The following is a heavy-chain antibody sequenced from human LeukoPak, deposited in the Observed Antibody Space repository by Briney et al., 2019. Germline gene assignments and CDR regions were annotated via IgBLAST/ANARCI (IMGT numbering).Heavy chain of an antibody. J-gene: IGHJ3*02. CDR1: GFTFSSYA. D-gene: IGHD2-2*01. Sequence: GGSLRLSCAASGFTFSSYAMSWVRQAPGKGLEWVSAISGSGGSTYYADSVKGRFTISRDNSKNTLYLQMNSLRAEDTAVYYCAKYQLNCSSTSCYLGAFDMWGQGTMVTVSS. V-gene: IGHV3-23*01. CDR3: AKYQLNCSSTSCYLGAFDM. CDR2: ISGSGGST.